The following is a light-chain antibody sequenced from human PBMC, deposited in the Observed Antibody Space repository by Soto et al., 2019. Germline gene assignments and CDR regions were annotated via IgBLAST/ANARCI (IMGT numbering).Light chain of an antibody. CDR3: LQHDSFPYT. J-gene: IGKJ2*01. CDR1: QDVRSD. CDR2: SAS. Sequence: DIQMTQSPSSLSASVGHTVTITCRASQDVRSDLGWYQHKAGKPPKRLIYSASRLQGGVPSRFSGSGSGTEFTLTIGSLQPEDSATYYCLQHDSFPYTFGQGTRLEI. V-gene: IGKV1-17*01.